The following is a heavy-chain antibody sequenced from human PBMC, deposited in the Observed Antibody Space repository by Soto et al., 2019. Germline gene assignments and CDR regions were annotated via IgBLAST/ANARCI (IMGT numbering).Heavy chain of an antibody. CDR3: ARAPDVVVPAFIDY. CDR1: GGSISSGGYY. CDR2: IYYSGST. J-gene: IGHJ4*02. D-gene: IGHD2-2*01. Sequence: SETLSLTCTVSGGSISSGGYYWSWIRQHPGKGLEWIGYIYYSGSTYYNPSLKSRVTISVDTSKNQFSLKLSSVTAADTAVYYCARAPDVVVPAFIDYWGQGTLVTVSS. V-gene: IGHV4-31*03.